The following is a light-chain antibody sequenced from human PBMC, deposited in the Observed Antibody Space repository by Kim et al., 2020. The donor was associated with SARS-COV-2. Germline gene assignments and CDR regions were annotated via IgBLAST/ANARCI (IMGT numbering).Light chain of an antibody. V-gene: IGLV6-57*02. CDR3: QSYDSSNLNWV. Sequence: VTITCTGSSSSLGSNYVQWYQQRPDSAPTTVIYEDNQRPSGVPDRFSGSIDSSSNSASLTISGLKTEDEADYYCQSYDSSNLNWVFGGGTQLTVL. J-gene: IGLJ3*02. CDR1: SSSLGSNY. CDR2: EDN.